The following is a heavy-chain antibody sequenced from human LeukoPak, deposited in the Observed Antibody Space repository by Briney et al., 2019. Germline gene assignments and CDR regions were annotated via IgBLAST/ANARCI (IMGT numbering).Heavy chain of an antibody. CDR2: IASDGSST. Sequence: GGCLRLSCAASGFTLRSYWMNWVRQARWKGRVWVSRIASDGSSTTYADSVKGRFSISRDNAENTLYLQMNSLRVEDTAAYYCARGRPHGNDYWGQGTLVTVSS. CDR3: ARGRPHGNDY. CDR1: GFTLRSYW. J-gene: IGHJ4*02. D-gene: IGHD4-23*01. V-gene: IGHV3-74*01.